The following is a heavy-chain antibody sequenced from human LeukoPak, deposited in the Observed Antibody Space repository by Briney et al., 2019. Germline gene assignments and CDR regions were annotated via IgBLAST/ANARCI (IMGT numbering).Heavy chain of an antibody. CDR2: INHSGST. CDR3: ARLAWGRLDY. D-gene: IGHD7-27*01. Sequence: SETLSLTCAVYGGSFSGYYWSWIRQPPGKGLEWIGEINHSGSTNYNPSLKSRVTISVDTSKNQFSLKLSSVTAADTAVYYCARLAWGRLDYWGQGTLVTVSS. J-gene: IGHJ4*02. CDR1: GGSFSGYY. V-gene: IGHV4-34*01.